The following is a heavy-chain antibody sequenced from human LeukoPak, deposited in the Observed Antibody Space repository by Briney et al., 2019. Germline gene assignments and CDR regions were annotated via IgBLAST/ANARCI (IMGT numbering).Heavy chain of an antibody. V-gene: IGHV3-53*01. CDR3: ARDLAYGSGSY. Sequence: GGSLRLSFAASGFTVSSNYMSWVRQAPGRGLDWVSVIYSGGSTYYADSVKGRLTISRDNSKNTLYLQMNSLSAEDTAVYYCARDLAYGSGSYWGQGTLVTVSS. CDR1: GFTVSSNY. J-gene: IGHJ4*02. D-gene: IGHD3-10*01. CDR2: IYSGGST.